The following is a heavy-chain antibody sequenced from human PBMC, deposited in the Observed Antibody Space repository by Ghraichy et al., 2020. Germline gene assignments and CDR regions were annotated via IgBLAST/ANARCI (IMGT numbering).Heavy chain of an antibody. CDR1: GGSISSDY. CDR2: IYYSGST. Sequence: SETLSLTCTVSGGSISSDYWSWIRQPPGKGLEWIGYIYYSGSTNYNPSLKSRVTISVDTSKNQFSLMLSSVTAADTAVYYCARGQVRGCYYQNYFDYWGQGTLVTVSS. V-gene: IGHV4-59*01. CDR3: ARGQVRGCYYQNYFDY. D-gene: IGHD3-22*01. J-gene: IGHJ4*02.